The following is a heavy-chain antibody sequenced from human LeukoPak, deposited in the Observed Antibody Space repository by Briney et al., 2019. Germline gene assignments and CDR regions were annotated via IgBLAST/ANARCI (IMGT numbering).Heavy chain of an antibody. V-gene: IGHV3-23*01. CDR1: GFTFSSYA. CDR2: ISGSGGST. Sequence: GGSLRLSCAASGFTFSSYAMSWVRQAPGKGLEWVSAISGSGGSTYYADSVKGRFTISRDNSKNTLYLQMNSLRAEDTAVYYCAKGTYYYGTGSHHFDYWGQGTLVTASS. D-gene: IGHD3-10*01. CDR3: AKGTYYYGTGSHHFDY. J-gene: IGHJ4*02.